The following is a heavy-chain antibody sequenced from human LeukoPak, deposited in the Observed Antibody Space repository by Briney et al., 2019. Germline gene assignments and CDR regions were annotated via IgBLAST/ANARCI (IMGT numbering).Heavy chain of an antibody. CDR1: GFTFSNYN. V-gene: IGHV3-48*02. CDR3: ARDSRFGKLLIPYFDY. D-gene: IGHD3-10*01. J-gene: IGHJ4*02. CDR2: ITSRSSSI. Sequence: GGSLRVSCAASGFTFSNYNMNWVRQAPGKGLEWVSYITSRSSSIYYADSVKGRFTISRDNAQNSLYLQMNSLRDEDTAVYYCARDSRFGKLLIPYFDYWGQGTLVTVSS.